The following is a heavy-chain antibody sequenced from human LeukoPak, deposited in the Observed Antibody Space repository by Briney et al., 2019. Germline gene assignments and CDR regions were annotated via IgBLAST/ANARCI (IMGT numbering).Heavy chain of an antibody. CDR1: GGSFSGYY. V-gene: IGHV4-34*01. CDR3: ARDDRGSPFDY. CDR2: INHSGST. D-gene: IGHD3-16*01. Sequence: SETLSLTCAVYGGSFSGYYWSWIRQPPGKGLEWIGEINHSGSTNYNPSLKSRVTISVDTSKNQFSLKLSSVTAADTAVFYCARDDRGSPFDYWGQGTLVTVSS. J-gene: IGHJ4*02.